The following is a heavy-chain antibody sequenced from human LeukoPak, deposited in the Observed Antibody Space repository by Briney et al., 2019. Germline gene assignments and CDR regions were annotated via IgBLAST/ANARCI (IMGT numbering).Heavy chain of an antibody. CDR2: ISATGGST. V-gene: IGHV3-23*01. Sequence: GGSLRLSCAASGFTFNIYAMSWVRQGRGKGLEWVSFISATGGSTYYADSVKGRFTISRDNSKNTLYLQMNSLRAEDTAVYYCATVPSRLPFDYWGQGTLVTVSS. D-gene: IGHD2-2*01. CDR1: GFTFNIYA. CDR3: ATVPSRLPFDY. J-gene: IGHJ4*02.